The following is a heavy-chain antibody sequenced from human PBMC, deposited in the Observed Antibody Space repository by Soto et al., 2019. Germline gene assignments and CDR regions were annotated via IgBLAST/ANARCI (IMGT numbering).Heavy chain of an antibody. CDR1: GGSFSGYY. Sequence: QVQLQQWGAGPLRPLETLSLTCGVSGGSFSGYYWAWIRQSPGKGLEWIGEINDRGSINYNPSLKSRVSISGNTSKNHYSRNLRSVTAADTAVYYCARESHDTLTGPPWVWYFDLWGRGTLVTVSS. D-gene: IGHD3-9*01. J-gene: IGHJ2*01. CDR3: ARESHDTLTGPPWVWYFDL. V-gene: IGHV4-34*01. CDR2: INDRGSI.